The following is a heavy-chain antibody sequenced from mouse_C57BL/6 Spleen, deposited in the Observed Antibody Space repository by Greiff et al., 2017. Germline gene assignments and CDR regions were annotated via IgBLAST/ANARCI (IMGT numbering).Heavy chain of an antibody. V-gene: IGHV1-53*01. J-gene: IGHJ2*01. CDR3: ARGPLYYGDFDY. CDR2: INPSNGCT. D-gene: IGHD2-13*01. Sequence: QVQLQQPGTELVKPGASVKLSCKASGYTFTSYWMHWVKQRPGQGLEWIGNINPSNGCTNYNEKFKSKATLTVDKSSSTAYMQHSSLTSEDSAVYYCARGPLYYGDFDYWGQGTTLTVSS. CDR1: GYTFTSYW.